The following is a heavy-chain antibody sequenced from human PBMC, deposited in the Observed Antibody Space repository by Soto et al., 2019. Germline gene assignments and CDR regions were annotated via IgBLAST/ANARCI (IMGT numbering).Heavy chain of an antibody. D-gene: IGHD2-15*01. J-gene: IGHJ4*02. CDR3: ARGAGWWGY. CDR1: GGSISDYY. V-gene: IGHV4-59*08. Sequence: QVQLQESGPGLVKPSETLSLTCTVSGGSISDYYWSWIRQPPGKGLEWIGYISYIGSTNYNPSLKGRVTISLDTSKKQFFLKLRSVTAADAAVYYCARGAGWWGYWGQGALVTVSS. CDR2: ISYIGST.